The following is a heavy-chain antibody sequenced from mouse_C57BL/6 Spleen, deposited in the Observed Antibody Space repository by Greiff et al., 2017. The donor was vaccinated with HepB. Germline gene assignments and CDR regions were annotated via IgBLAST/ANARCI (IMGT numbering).Heavy chain of an antibody. CDR2: IDPSDSET. J-gene: IGHJ2*01. Sequence: QVQLQQPGAELVRPGSSVKLSCKASGYTFTSYWMHWVKQRPIQGLEWIGNIDPSDSETHYNQKFKDKATLTVDKSSSTAYMQLSSLTSEDSAVYYCARSGSGEPHFDYWGQGTTLTVSS. V-gene: IGHV1-52*01. CDR1: GYTFTSYW. CDR3: ARSGSGEPHFDY. D-gene: IGHD3-1*01.